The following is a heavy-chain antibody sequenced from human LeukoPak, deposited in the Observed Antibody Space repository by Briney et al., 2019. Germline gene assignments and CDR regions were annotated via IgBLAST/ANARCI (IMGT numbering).Heavy chain of an antibody. CDR2: ITGSGPYM. J-gene: IGHJ4*02. Sequence: TGGSLRLSCAASGFTFSTFAMHWVRLSPGKGLEWVSSITGSGPYMLYADSVKHRFTISRDNTKNLLYLEMNSLRAEDTAMYFCVRDVGAVRGEVYFDYWGQGTLVTVSS. CDR3: VRDVGAVRGEVYFDY. D-gene: IGHD3-10*01. CDR1: GFTFSTFA. V-gene: IGHV3-21*06.